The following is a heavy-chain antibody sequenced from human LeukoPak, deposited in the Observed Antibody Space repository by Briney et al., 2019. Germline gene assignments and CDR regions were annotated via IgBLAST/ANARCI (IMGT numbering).Heavy chain of an antibody. D-gene: IGHD6-19*01. CDR1: GGSFSGYY. V-gene: IGHV4-34*01. Sequence: SETLSLTCAVYGGSFSGYYWSWIRQPPGKGLEWIGEINHSGSTNYNPSLKSRVTISVDTSKNQFSLKLSSVAAADTAVYYCKRQWPTPGGWFDPWGQGTLVTVSS. J-gene: IGHJ5*02. CDR3: KRQWPTPGGWFDP. CDR2: INHSGST.